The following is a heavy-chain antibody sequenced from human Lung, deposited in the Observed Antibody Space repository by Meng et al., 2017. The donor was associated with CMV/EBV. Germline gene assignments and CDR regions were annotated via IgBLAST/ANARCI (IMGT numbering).Heavy chain of an antibody. D-gene: IGHD3-10*01. J-gene: IGHJ3*02. Sequence: ESXKIXSAASGFTFSSYAMSWLRQATGKGLEWLSAISGSGGSTYYADSVKGRFTISRDNSKNTLYLQMNSLRAENTAVYYCAKSEDYYGSGSPWDAFDIWGQEKXV. CDR1: GFTFSSYA. CDR3: AKSEDYYGSGSPWDAFDI. V-gene: IGHV3-23*01. CDR2: ISGSGGST.